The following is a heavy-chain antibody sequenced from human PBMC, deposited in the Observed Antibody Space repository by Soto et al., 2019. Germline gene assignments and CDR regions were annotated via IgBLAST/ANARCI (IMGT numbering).Heavy chain of an antibody. CDR2: ISSSSSYI. J-gene: IGHJ6*02. Sequence: PGGSLRLSCAASGFTFSSYSMNWVRQAPGKGLGWVSSISSSSSYIYYADSVKGRFTISRDNAKNSLYLQMNSLRAEDTAVYYCARDGIVVVPAAYYYGMDVWGQGTTVTVSS. V-gene: IGHV3-21*01. CDR1: GFTFSSYS. D-gene: IGHD2-2*01. CDR3: ARDGIVVVPAAYYYGMDV.